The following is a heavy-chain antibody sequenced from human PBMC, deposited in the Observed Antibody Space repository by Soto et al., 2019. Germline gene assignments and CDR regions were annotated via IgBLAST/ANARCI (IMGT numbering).Heavy chain of an antibody. D-gene: IGHD2-2*02. CDR2: INPSGGST. CDR1: GYTFTSYY. CDR3: VTLDIVVVPAAISHRHNWFAP. Sequence: ASVKVSWKASGYTFTSYYMHWVRQAPGQGLEWMGIINPSGGSTSYAQKFQGRVTMTRDTSTSTVYMELSSLRSEDTAVYYCVTLDIVVVPAAISHRHNWFAPWGQGTLVTVSS. J-gene: IGHJ5*02. V-gene: IGHV1-46*01.